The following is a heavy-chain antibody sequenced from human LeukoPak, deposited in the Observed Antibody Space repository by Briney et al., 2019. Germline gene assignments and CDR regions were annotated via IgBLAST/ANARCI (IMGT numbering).Heavy chain of an antibody. CDR2: ISSSGSTI. J-gene: IGHJ4*02. CDR1: GFTFSSYE. CDR3: ARDRYITMVRGVIGPDY. V-gene: IGHV3-48*03. D-gene: IGHD3-10*01. Sequence: GGSLRLSCAASGFTFSSYEMNWVRQAPGKGLEWVSYISSSGSTIYYADSVKGRFTISRDNAKNSLYLQMNSLRAEDTAVYYCARDRYITMVRGVIGPDYWGQGTLVTVSS.